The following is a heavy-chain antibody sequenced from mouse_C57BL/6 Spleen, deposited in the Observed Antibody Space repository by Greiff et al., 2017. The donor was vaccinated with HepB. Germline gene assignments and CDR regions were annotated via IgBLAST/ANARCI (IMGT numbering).Heavy chain of an antibody. CDR3: ARKGIYYGNYDYFDY. CDR2: IYPGDGDT. D-gene: IGHD2-1*01. CDR1: GYAFSSSW. V-gene: IGHV1-82*01. J-gene: IGHJ2*01. Sequence: VQLQQSGPELVKPGASVKISCKASGYAFSSSWMNWVKQRPGKGLEWIGRIYPGDGDTNYNGKCKGKATLTADKSSSTAYMQLSSLTSEDSAVYFCARKGIYYGNYDYFDYWGQGTTLTVSS.